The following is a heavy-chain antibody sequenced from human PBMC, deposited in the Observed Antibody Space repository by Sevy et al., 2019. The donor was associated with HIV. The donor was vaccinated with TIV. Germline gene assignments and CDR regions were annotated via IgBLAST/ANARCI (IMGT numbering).Heavy chain of an antibody. CDR2: ISAYNGNT. D-gene: IGHD3-10*01. J-gene: IGHJ6*02. CDR3: ARDDGGDYGSGSYRQKSFYYYYGMDV. V-gene: IGHV1-18*01. Sequence: GESLKISCKASGYTFTSYGISWVRQAPGQGLEWMGWISAYNGNTNYAQKLQGRVTMTTDTSTSTAYMELRSLRSDDTAVYYCARDDGGDYGSGSYRQKSFYYYYGMDVWGQGTTVTVSS. CDR1: GYTFTSYG.